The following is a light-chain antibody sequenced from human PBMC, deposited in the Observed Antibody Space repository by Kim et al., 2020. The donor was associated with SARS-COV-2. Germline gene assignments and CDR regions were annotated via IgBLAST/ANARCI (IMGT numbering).Light chain of an antibody. Sequence: KTVTISGNGSSGNIASNYVQWYQQRPASAPTTVIYEDNERPSGVPDRFSGSIDSSSNSASLTISGLKTEDEADYYCQSYDDSNRWVFGGGTQLTVL. J-gene: IGLJ3*02. CDR1: SGNIASNY. CDR2: EDN. V-gene: IGLV6-57*02. CDR3: QSYDDSNRWV.